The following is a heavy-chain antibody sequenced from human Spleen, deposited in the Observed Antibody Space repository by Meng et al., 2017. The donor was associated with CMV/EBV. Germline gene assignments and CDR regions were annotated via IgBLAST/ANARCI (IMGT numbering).Heavy chain of an antibody. V-gene: IGHV4-59*01. J-gene: IGHJ4*02. CDR2: IYYSGST. CDR3: ARGGGVEGSYFYFDY. D-gene: IGHD1-26*01. Sequence: LTCTVSGGSISSYYWSWIRQPPGKGLEWIGYIYYSGSTNYNPSLKSRVTISVDTSKNQFSLKLSSVTAADTAVYYCARGGGVEGSYFYFDYWGQGTLVTVSS. CDR1: GGSISSYY.